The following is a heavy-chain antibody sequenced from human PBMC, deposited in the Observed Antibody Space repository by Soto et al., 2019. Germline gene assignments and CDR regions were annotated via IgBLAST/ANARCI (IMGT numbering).Heavy chain of an antibody. V-gene: IGHV3-30*18. CDR1: GFTFSSYG. CDR2: ISYDGSNK. CDR3: AKDGKAGREAGGDY. J-gene: IGHJ4*02. Sequence: QVQLVESGGGVVQPGRSLRLSCAASGFTFSSYGMHWVRQAPGKGLEWVAVISYDGSNKYYADSVKGRFTISRDNSKNTLNLQMNSLRAEDTAVYYCAKDGKAGREAGGDYWGQGTLVTVSS. D-gene: IGHD1-26*01.